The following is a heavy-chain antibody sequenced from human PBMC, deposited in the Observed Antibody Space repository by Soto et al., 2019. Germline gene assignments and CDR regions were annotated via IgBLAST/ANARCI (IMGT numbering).Heavy chain of an antibody. CDR3: ARDLGYCRSGTCYREWFDP. D-gene: IGHD2-15*01. CDR2: VRGDNGHT. V-gene: IGHV1-18*01. CDR1: GYTFTNYA. Sequence: ASVKVSCKASGYTFTNYAMHWVRQAPGQRLEWMGWVRGDNGHTNYAQSLQGRVTMTTDTSTNTAYMELRSLRSDDTAVYYCARDLGYCRSGTCYREWFDPWGQGTLVTVSS. J-gene: IGHJ5*02.